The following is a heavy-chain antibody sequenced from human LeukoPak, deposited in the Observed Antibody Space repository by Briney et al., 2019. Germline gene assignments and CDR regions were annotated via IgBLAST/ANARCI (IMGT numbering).Heavy chain of an antibody. V-gene: IGHV3-21*01. CDR2: ISSSSSYI. Sequence: PGGSLRLSCAASGFTFSTYSKNWVRQAPGKGLEWVSSISSSSSYIYYADSVKGRFTISRDNAKNSLYLQMNSLRAEDTAVYYCARDWHDYGDYEEGDAFDIWGQGTMVTVSS. CDR1: GFTFSTYS. CDR3: ARDWHDYGDYEEGDAFDI. J-gene: IGHJ3*02. D-gene: IGHD4-17*01.